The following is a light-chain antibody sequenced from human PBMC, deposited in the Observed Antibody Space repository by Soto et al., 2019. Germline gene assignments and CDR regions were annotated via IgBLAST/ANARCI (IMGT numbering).Light chain of an antibody. V-gene: IGKV3-20*01. CDR2: GAS. J-gene: IGKJ2*01. CDR3: QQYGSSPPYT. CDR1: QSVSSNY. Sequence: EIVLTQSPGTLSLSPGERATLSCRASQSVSSNYLAWYQQKPGQAPRLLIYGASSRATGIPDRFSGSGSGTDFTLTVRRLEPEDFAVYYCQQYGSSPPYTFGQGTTGDIK.